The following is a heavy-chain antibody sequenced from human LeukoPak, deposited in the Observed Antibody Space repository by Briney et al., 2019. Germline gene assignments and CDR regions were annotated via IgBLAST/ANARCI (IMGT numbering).Heavy chain of an antibody. D-gene: IGHD2-2*01. J-gene: IGHJ4*02. Sequence: GGSLRLSCAASGFTFSSYCMNWVRQAPRKGLEWVSSISTSSSYIYYADSVKGRFTISRDNAKNSLYLQMNSLRAEDTAVYYCARGRQVPATATWSVDYWGQGTLVTVSS. CDR2: ISTSSSYI. CDR1: GFTFSSYC. V-gene: IGHV3-21*04. CDR3: ARGRQVPATATWSVDY.